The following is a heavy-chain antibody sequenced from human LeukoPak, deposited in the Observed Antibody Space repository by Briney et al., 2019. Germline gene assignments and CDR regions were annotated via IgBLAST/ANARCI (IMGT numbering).Heavy chain of an antibody. J-gene: IGHJ5*01. CDR3: ARDHGYNSSWYAVDS. CDR2: ISNEGHTK. Sequence: QPGRSLSLSCAASGFTFTIYAMQWVRPAPGKGREWVALISNEGHTKYYAGTVKGRFTISRDNSKNTLYLQLSSLRAEDTALYHWARDHGYNSSWYAVDSWGQGTLVTVSS. D-gene: IGHD6-13*01. V-gene: IGHV3-30-3*01. CDR1: GFTFTIYA.